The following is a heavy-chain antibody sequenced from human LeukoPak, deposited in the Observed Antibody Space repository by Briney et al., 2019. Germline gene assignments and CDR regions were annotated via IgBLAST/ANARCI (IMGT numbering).Heavy chain of an antibody. J-gene: IGHJ6*02. V-gene: IGHV1-69*13. CDR3: ARVLKYSSGWYPYYYYGMDV. Sequence: ASVKVSCKASGGTFSSYAINWVRQAPGQGLEWMGGIIPIFGTANYAQKFQGRVTITADESTSTAYMELSSLRSEDTAVYYCARVLKYSSGWYPYYYYGMDVWAKGPRSPSP. D-gene: IGHD6-19*01. CDR2: IIPIFGTA. CDR1: GGTFSSYA.